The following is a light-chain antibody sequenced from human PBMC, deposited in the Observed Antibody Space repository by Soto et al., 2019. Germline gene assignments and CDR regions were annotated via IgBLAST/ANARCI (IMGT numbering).Light chain of an antibody. Sequence: QSVLTQPRSVSGSPGQTVTISCTGTSSDVGEYNYVSWYQKYPGKAPKVMIYDVIKRPSGVPERFSGAKSGNTASLTISGLQGDDEADYYCSSYGGTYSFGVLFGGGTKLTVL. V-gene: IGLV2-11*01. J-gene: IGLJ2*01. CDR1: SSDVGEYNY. CDR2: DVI. CDR3: SSYGGTYSFGVL.